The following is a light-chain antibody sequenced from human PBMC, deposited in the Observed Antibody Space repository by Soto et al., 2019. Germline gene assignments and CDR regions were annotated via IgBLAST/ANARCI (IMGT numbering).Light chain of an antibody. CDR2: KAS. CDR1: QTINSW. J-gene: IGKJ1*01. V-gene: IGKV1-5*03. CDR3: QQHENYLS. Sequence: DIQMTQSPSTLSASVGDRVTITCRASQTINSWLAWYQQKPGKAPKLLIYKASSLESGVPSRFSGSGSGTEFTLTISSLQPDDFATYYCQQHENYLSFGIGTKVEIK.